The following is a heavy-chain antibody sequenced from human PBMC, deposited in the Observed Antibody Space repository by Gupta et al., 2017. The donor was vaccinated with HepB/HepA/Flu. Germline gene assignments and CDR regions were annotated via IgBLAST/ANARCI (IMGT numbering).Heavy chain of an antibody. Sequence: EVQLLESGRGLVQPGGSLRLSCATSGFTFSSYGMSWVRQAPGKGLEWVSTISGSGVSTYYADSVKGRFTISRDNSKNTLYMQMNSLRAEDSAVYYCAKRSGYNFDYWGQGTLVTVSS. V-gene: IGHV3-23*01. CDR1: GFTFSSYG. D-gene: IGHD3-22*01. J-gene: IGHJ4*02. CDR3: AKRSGYNFDY. CDR2: ISGSGVST.